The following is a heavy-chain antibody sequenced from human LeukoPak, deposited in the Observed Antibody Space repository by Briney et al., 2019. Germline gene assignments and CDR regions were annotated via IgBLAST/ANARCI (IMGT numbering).Heavy chain of an antibody. CDR1: GYTFTCYY. V-gene: IGHV1-2*02. CDR3: ARVYCSGGTCHDYFDY. D-gene: IGHD2-15*01. CDR2: INPNSGGT. J-gene: IGHJ4*02. Sequence: GASVKVSCKASGYTFTCYYMHWVRQAPGQGLEWMGWINPNSGGTNYAQKFQGRVTMTRDTSISTAYMELSRLRSDDTAVYYCARVYCSGGTCHDYFDYWGQGTLVTVSS.